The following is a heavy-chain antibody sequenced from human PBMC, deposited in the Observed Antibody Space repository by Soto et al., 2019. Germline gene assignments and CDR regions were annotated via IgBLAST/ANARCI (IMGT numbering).Heavy chain of an antibody. CDR2: INPNSGGT. J-gene: IGHJ4*02. D-gene: IGHD7-27*01. CDR1: GYTFTGYY. V-gene: IGHV1-2*04. CDR3: ARGPLLEQTGDTYYFDY. Sequence: ASVKVSCKASGYTFTGYYMHWVRQAPGQGLEGMGWINPNSGGTNYAQKFQGWVNMTRDTSISTAYMELSRLRSDDTAVYYCARGPLLEQTGDTYYFDYWGQGTLVTVSS.